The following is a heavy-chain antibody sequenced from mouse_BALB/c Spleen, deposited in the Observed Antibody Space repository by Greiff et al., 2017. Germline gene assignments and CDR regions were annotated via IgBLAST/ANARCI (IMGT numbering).Heavy chain of an antibody. D-gene: IGHD1-1*01. Sequence: EVKLMESGGGLVQPGGSRKLSCAASGFTFSSFGMHWVRQAPEKGLEWVASISSGSSTIYYADTVKGRCTIASDNPKNTLFLQMTRLRSEDTAMYYCAKDYYGSSLDYWGQGTTLTVSS. J-gene: IGHJ2*01. CDR3: AKDYYGSSLDY. CDR1: GFTFSSFG. CDR2: ISSGSSTI. V-gene: IGHV5-17*02.